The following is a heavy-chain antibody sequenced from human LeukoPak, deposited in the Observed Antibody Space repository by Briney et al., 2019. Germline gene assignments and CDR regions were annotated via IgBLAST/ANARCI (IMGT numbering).Heavy chain of an antibody. J-gene: IGHJ4*02. D-gene: IGHD6-13*01. CDR3: AGYSSSWSFDY. Sequence: ASVKVSCKASGYTFTSYGISWVRQAPGQGLEWMGWISAYNGNTNYAQKLQGRVTMTTDTSTSTAYMELRSLRSEDTAVYYCAGYSSSWSFDYWGQGTLVTVSS. V-gene: IGHV1-18*01. CDR1: GYTFTSYG. CDR2: ISAYNGNT.